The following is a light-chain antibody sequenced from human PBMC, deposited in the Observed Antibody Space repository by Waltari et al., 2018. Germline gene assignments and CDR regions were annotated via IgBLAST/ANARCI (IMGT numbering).Light chain of an antibody. CDR3: MQARQTPWT. J-gene: IGKJ1*01. Sequence: DIVMTQSPLFLPVTPGEPASTPGRPSQSLLHRSGNTYLDWYLQKQGQSPHLLIYMITNRASGVPDRFSGSGSGTDFTLKISRVEAEDVGIYYCMQARQTPWTFGQGTRVEIK. V-gene: IGKV2-28*01. CDR1: QSLLHRSGNTY. CDR2: MIT.